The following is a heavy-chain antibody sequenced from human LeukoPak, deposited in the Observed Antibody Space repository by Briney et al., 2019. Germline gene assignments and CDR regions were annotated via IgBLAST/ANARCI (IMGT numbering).Heavy chain of an antibody. J-gene: IGHJ4*02. Sequence: ASVKVSCKASGYTFTGYYMHWVRQAPGQGLEWMGWINPNSGGTNYAQNFQGRVTMTRDTSITTLYMTLSSLRFDDTAIYYCARAITSTYCGGDCHSFDFWGQGTLVTVSS. D-gene: IGHD2-21*02. CDR2: INPNSGGT. CDR1: GYTFTGYY. V-gene: IGHV1-2*02. CDR3: ARAITSTYCGGDCHSFDF.